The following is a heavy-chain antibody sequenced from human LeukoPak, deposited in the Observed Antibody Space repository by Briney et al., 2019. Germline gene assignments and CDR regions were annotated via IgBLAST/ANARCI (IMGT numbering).Heavy chain of an antibody. Sequence: GESLKISCKGSGYSFTSYWIGWVRQMPWKGLEWMGIIYPGDSDTRYSPSFQGQVTISADKSISTAYLQWSSLKASDTAMYYCARHVDYYDSSGYYAPYFDYWGQGTLVTVSS. CDR3: ARHVDYYDSSGYYAPYFDY. CDR1: GYSFTSYW. V-gene: IGHV5-51*01. J-gene: IGHJ4*02. D-gene: IGHD3-22*01. CDR2: IYPGDSDT.